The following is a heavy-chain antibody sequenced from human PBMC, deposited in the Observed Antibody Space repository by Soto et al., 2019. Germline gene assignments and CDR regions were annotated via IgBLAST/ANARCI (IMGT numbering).Heavy chain of an antibody. CDR3: ARGEEEGADYFGY. J-gene: IGHJ4*02. Sequence: QVQLVEFGGGVVQPGRSLRLSCAASGFTFSSYAMHWVRQAPGKGLEWVAVISYDGSNKYYADSVKGRFTISSDNSKNTRYLQMNSLRAEDTAVYYCARGEEEGADYFGYWGQGTLVTVSS. V-gene: IGHV3-30-3*01. CDR2: ISYDGSNK. CDR1: GFTFSSYA.